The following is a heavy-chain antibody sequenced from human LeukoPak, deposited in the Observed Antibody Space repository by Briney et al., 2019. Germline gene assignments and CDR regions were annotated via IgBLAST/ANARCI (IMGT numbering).Heavy chain of an antibody. CDR2: LYTSGST. D-gene: IGHD5-12*01. CDR3: ARDSYSGYDE. CDR1: GGSISPSS. Sequence: SETLSLTCTVSGGSISPSSWTWIRQPAGKGLEWIGHLYTSGSTNYNPSLKSRVTISVDTSKNQFSLKLSSVTAADPAVYYCARDSYSGYDEWGQGTLVTVSS. J-gene: IGHJ4*02. V-gene: IGHV4-4*07.